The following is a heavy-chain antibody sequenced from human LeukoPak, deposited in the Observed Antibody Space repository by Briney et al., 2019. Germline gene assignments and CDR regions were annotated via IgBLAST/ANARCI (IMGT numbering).Heavy chain of an antibody. CDR3: ARDIIAAAGQLY. V-gene: IGHV3-30*01. J-gene: IGHJ4*02. CDR2: ISYDGSNK. D-gene: IGHD6-13*01. Sequence: GGSLRLSCAASGFTFSSYAMHWVRQAPGKGLEWVAVISYDGSNKYYADSVKGRFTISRDNSKNTLYLQMNSLRAEDTAVYYCARDIIAAAGQLYWGQGTLVTVSS. CDR1: GFTFSSYA.